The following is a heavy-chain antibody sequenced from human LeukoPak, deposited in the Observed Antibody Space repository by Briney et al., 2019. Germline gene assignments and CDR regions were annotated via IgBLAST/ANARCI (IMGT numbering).Heavy chain of an antibody. CDR2: ISYDGSNK. D-gene: IGHD1-26*01. V-gene: IGHV3-30-3*01. Sequence: GGSLRLSYAASGFTFSSYAMHWVRQAPGKGLEWVAVISYDGSNKYYADSVKGRFTISRDNSKNTLYLQMNSLRAEDTAVYYCARDQGGATHFDYWGQGTLVTVSS. J-gene: IGHJ4*02. CDR3: ARDQGGATHFDY. CDR1: GFTFSSYA.